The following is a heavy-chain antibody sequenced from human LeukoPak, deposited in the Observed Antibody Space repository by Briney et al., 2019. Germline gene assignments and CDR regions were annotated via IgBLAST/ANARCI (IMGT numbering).Heavy chain of an antibody. Sequence: SETLSLTCTVSGGSITSSSYYWGWIRQPPGKGLEWIGSIYYSGSTYYNPSLKSRVTISVDTSKNQFSLKLSSVTAADTAVYYCARGRYSYGPSRGMDVWGQGTTVTVSS. V-gene: IGHV4-39*01. D-gene: IGHD5-18*01. CDR3: ARGRYSYGPSRGMDV. J-gene: IGHJ6*02. CDR1: GGSITSSSYY. CDR2: IYYSGST.